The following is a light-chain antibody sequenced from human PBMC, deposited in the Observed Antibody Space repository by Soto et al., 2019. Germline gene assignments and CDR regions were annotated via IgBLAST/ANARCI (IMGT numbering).Light chain of an antibody. J-gene: IGLJ2*01. CDR2: DVT. Sequence: QSVLTQPRSVSGSPGQSVTISCTATTSDVGGYNYVSWYQQHPGKAPKLMIYDVTKRPSGVPDRFSGSKSGNTASLTISGLQAGDEAEYFCCSYAGRYTLAFGGGTQLTVL. CDR3: CSYAGRYTLA. V-gene: IGLV2-11*01. CDR1: TSDVGGYNY.